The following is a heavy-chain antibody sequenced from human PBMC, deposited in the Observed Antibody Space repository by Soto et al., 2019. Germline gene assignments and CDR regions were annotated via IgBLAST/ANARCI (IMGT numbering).Heavy chain of an antibody. D-gene: IGHD6-13*01. Sequence: QVQLVQSGAEVKKPGSSVKVSCKASGGTFSSYAISWVRQAPGQGLEWMGGIIPIFGTANYAQKFQGRVTITADESTSTANMELSSLRSEDTAVYYCARVPDSSSWKGSLDYWGQGTLVTVSS. V-gene: IGHV1-69*12. CDR1: GGTFSSYA. CDR3: ARVPDSSSWKGSLDY. J-gene: IGHJ4*02. CDR2: IIPIFGTA.